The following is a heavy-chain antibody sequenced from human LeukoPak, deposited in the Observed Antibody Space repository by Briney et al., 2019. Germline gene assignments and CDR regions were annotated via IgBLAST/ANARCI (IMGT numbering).Heavy chain of an antibody. CDR3: ARVESSSGYNWNYGAFDI. CDR2: IYYSGST. CDR1: GGSFSGYY. Sequence: SETLSLTCAVYGGSFSGYYWSWIRQPPGKGLEWIGYIYYSGSTNYNPSLKSRVTISVDTSKNQFSLKLSSVTAADTAVYYCARVESSSGYNWNYGAFDIWGQGTMVTVSS. D-gene: IGHD1-7*01. V-gene: IGHV4-59*01. J-gene: IGHJ3*02.